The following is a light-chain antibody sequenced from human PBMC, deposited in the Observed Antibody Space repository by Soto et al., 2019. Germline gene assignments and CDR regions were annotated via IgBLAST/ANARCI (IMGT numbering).Light chain of an antibody. CDR1: SSDVGGYNY. J-gene: IGLJ1*01. CDR2: DVS. Sequence: QSVLTQPAAVSGSTGQSIAISCTGTSSDVGGYNYVSWYQQHPGKAPKLMIYDVSNRPSGVSNRFSGSKSGNTASLTISGLQAEDEADYYCSSYTSSSTEVFGNGTKVTVL. V-gene: IGLV2-14*01. CDR3: SSYTSSSTEV.